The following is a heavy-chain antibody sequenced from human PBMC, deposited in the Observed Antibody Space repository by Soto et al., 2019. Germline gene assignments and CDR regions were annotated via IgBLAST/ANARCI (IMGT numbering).Heavy chain of an antibody. CDR2: ISDNGGNT. CDR3: ANPPDYDSGRV. Sequence: GGSLRLSCAASEFTFSNYAMSWVRQAPGKGLEWVSSISDNGGNTYYADSVKGRFTISRDNSKNTLYLQMNSLRAEDTAVYYCANPPDYDSGRVWGKGTTVTVS. V-gene: IGHV3-23*01. J-gene: IGHJ6*03. CDR1: EFTFSNYA. D-gene: IGHD3-16*01.